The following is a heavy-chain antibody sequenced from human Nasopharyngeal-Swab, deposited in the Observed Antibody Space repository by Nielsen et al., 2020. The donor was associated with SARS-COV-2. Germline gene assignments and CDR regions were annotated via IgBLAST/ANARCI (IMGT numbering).Heavy chain of an antibody. CDR1: GFTFSSYS. D-gene: IGHD6-13*01. J-gene: IGHJ6*02. Sequence: GESLKISCAASGFTFSSYSMNWVRQAPGKGLEWVSSISSSSSYIYYADSVKGRFTISRDNAKKSLYLQMNSLRPEDTALYYCARDMSSSWYYYFGMDVWGQGTTVTVSS. CDR2: ISSSSSYI. CDR3: ARDMSSSWYYYFGMDV. V-gene: IGHV3-21*04.